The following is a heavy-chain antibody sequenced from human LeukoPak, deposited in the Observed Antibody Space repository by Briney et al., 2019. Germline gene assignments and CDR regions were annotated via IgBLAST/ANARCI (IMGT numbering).Heavy chain of an antibody. CDR1: GGTFSSYA. CDR3: ARVYCSSTSCYAPGGDY. Sequence: GASVKVSCKASGGTFSSYAISWVRQAPGQGLEWMGWISAYNGNTNYAQKLQGRVTMTTDTSTSTAYMELRSLRSDDTAVYYCARVYCSSTSCYAPGGDYWGQGTLVTVSS. V-gene: IGHV1-18*01. CDR2: ISAYNGNT. D-gene: IGHD2-2*01. J-gene: IGHJ4*02.